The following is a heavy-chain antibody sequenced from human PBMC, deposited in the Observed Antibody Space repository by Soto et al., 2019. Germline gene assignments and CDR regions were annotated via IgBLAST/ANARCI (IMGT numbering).Heavy chain of an antibody. CDR1: GFTLSNFW. V-gene: IGHV3-74*01. CDR3: VRDHHDYDFWSGNPRGYFDL. Sequence: LRLSCAASGFTLSNFWMHWVRQVPGKGLVWVSRINDDGSRTKYADSVEGRLTISRDTAKNTLYLQXXXXXXXDTAIYYCVRDHHDYDFWSGNPRGYFDLWGRGTLVTVSS. CDR2: INDDGSRT. J-gene: IGHJ2*01. D-gene: IGHD3-3*01.